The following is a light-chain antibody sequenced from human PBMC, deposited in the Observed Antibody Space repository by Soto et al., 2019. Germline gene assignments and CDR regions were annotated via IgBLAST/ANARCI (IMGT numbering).Light chain of an antibody. CDR3: QQRLNWPPG. J-gene: IGKJ1*01. CDR1: QSVSSSY. V-gene: IGKV3D-20*02. Sequence: RVSPGTLSLSPGERATLSCRASQSVSSSYLAWYQQKPGQAPRLLIYGASSRATGIPDRFSGSRSGTDFTLTISDLEPADFGLYYCQQRLNWPPGFGQGTKVDIK. CDR2: GAS.